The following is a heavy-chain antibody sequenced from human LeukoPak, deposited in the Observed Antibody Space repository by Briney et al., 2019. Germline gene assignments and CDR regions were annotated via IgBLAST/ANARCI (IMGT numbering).Heavy chain of an antibody. J-gene: IGHJ1*01. D-gene: IGHD3-10*01. CDR1: GLTISNNF. V-gene: IGHV3-66*01. CDR2: IYSGGST. Sequence: GGSLRLSCAASGLTISNNFMGWVRQAPGKGLEWVSLIYSGGSTYSADSVKGRFTISRDDSKNTLHLQMNSLRVEDTAVYYCARDTDYYGSGRHGYFDHWGQGTLVTVSS. CDR3: ARDTDYYGSGRHGYFDH.